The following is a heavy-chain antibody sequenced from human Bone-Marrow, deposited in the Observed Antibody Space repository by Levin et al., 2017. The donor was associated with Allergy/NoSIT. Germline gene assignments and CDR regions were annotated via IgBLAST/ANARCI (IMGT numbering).Heavy chain of an antibody. Sequence: GASVKVSCKASGYTFRSYGIVWVRQAPGQGLEWLGWITFYNDRIEYAQEFQGRVTMTMDTSTTTVYMHLRSLRSDDTAVYYCARMNSYFHNSGYYHDAFDLWGQGTMIIVSS. CDR2: ITFYNDRI. D-gene: IGHD3-22*01. V-gene: IGHV1-18*01. CDR3: ARMNSYFHNSGYYHDAFDL. J-gene: IGHJ3*01. CDR1: GYTFRSYG.